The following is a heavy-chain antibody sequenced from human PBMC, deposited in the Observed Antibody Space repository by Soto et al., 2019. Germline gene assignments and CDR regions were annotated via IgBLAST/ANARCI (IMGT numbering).Heavy chain of an antibody. Sequence: GGSLRLSCTGSGFTFGDYAMSWFRQAPGKGLEWVGFIRGKAFGGTAEYAASVRGRFTISRDDSKDTLYLQMNSLKTEDTAVYYCTTEFDYYDSSGYYYATDYWGQGA. CDR2: IRGKAFGGTA. V-gene: IGHV3-49*03. D-gene: IGHD3-22*01. CDR1: GFTFGDYA. J-gene: IGHJ4*02. CDR3: TTEFDYYDSSGYYYATDY.